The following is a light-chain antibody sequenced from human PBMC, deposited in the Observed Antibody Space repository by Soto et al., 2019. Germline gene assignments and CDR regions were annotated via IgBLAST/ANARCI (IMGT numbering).Light chain of an antibody. Sequence: DVVMTQSPLSLSVTLGQPASISCRSSQGLVYSDGNTFLNWFHQRPGQSARRLIYQVSNRDSGVPDRFSGSGSGTDYTLTISGVEAEDVGIYYCVQGTHWPWTFGQGTKVEIK. V-gene: IGKV2-30*01. CDR1: QGLVYSDGNTF. J-gene: IGKJ1*01. CDR2: QVS. CDR3: VQGTHWPWT.